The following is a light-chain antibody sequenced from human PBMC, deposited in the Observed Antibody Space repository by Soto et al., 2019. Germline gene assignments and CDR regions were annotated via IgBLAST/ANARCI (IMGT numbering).Light chain of an antibody. V-gene: IGKV1-5*01. CDR2: DAS. J-gene: IGKJ1*01. CDR3: QQYNSYLWT. Sequence: DIQMTQSPSTLSASVGDRVTITCRASQSISSWLAWYQQKPGKAPKLLIYDASSLESGAPSRFSGSGSGTEFTLTISSLQPDDFATYYCQQYNSYLWTFGQG. CDR1: QSISSW.